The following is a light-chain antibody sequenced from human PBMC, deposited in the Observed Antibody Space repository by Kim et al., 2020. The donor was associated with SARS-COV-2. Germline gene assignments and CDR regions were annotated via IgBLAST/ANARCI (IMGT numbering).Light chain of an antibody. Sequence: QSALTQPASVSGSPGQSITISCTGTSSDVGGYNYVSWYQQHPGKAPKLMIYDVSNRPSGVSNRFSGSKSGNTASLTISGLQAEDEADYYCSSYTSSRTNLFGTVTHVTV. CDR1: SSDVGGYNY. J-gene: IGLJ1*01. CDR2: DVS. CDR3: SSYTSSRTNL. V-gene: IGLV2-14*03.